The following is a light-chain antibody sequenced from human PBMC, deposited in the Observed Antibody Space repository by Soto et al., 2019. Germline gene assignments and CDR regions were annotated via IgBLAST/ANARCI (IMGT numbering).Light chain of an antibody. CDR3: QQRDDWPFT. J-gene: IGKJ3*01. V-gene: IGKV3D-20*02. CDR1: QSVSSSD. CDR2: SAS. Sequence: IVLTQSPGTLSLSPGERATLSCRASQSVSSSDLAWYQQKPGQAPRLLIYSASSRATGIPDRFSGSGSGTDFTLTISRLGPEDLAVYYCQQRDDWPFTFGPGTKVDI.